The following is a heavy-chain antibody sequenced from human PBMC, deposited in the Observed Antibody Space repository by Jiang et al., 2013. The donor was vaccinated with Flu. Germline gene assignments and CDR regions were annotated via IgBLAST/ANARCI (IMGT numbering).Heavy chain of an antibody. D-gene: IGHD4-17*01. CDR1: GFTFSSYS. V-gene: IGHV3-21*01. Sequence: VESGGGLVKPGGSLRLSCAASGFTFSSYSMNWVRQAPGKGLEWVSSISSSRSYIYYADSVKGRFTISRDNAKNSLYLQMNSLRAEDTAVYYCARGAGLYGEAFDIWGQGTMVTVSS. CDR3: ARGAGLYGEAFDI. CDR2: ISSSRSYI. J-gene: IGHJ3*02.